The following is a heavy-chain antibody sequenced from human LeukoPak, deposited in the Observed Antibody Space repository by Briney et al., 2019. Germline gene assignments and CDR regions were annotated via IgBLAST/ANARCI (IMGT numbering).Heavy chain of an antibody. CDR2: ISSASGSI. D-gene: IGHD2-15*01. CDR1: GFTFRNYG. Sequence: PGGSLRLSCTTSGFTFRNYGMHWVRQAPGKGLEWVSYISSASGSIYYADSVKGRFTISRDNSKNTLYLQMNSLRAEDTAVYYCAKVGGRLLQDDGMDVWGQGTTVTVSS. CDR3: AKVGGRLLQDDGMDV. V-gene: IGHV3-23*01. J-gene: IGHJ6*02.